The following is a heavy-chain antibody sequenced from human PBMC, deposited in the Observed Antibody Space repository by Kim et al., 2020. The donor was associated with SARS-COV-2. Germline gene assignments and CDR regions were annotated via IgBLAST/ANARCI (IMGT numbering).Heavy chain of an antibody. CDR3: ARDRKGGYYYYYYGMDV. CDR1: GYTFTSYG. D-gene: IGHD5-12*01. V-gene: IGHV1-18*01. CDR2: ISAYNGNT. Sequence: ASVKVSCKASGYTFTSYGISWVRQAPGQGLEWMGWISAYNGNTNYAQKLQDRVTMTTDTSTSTAYMELRSLRSDDTAVYYCARDRKGGYYYYYYGMDVWGQGTTGTVSS. J-gene: IGHJ6*02.